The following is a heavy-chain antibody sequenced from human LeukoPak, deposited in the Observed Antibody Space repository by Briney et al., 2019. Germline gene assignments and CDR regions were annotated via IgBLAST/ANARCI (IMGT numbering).Heavy chain of an antibody. CDR1: GFTFDDYA. D-gene: IGHD3-10*01. CDR3: AKGDYYGSEYYFDY. Sequence: GGSLRLSCAASGFTFDDYAMYWVRQAPGKGLEWVSGISWNSGSIGYADSVKGRFTISRDNAKNSLYLQMNSLRAEDMALYYCAKGDYYGSEYYFDYWGQGTLVTVSS. V-gene: IGHV3-9*03. J-gene: IGHJ4*02. CDR2: ISWNSGSI.